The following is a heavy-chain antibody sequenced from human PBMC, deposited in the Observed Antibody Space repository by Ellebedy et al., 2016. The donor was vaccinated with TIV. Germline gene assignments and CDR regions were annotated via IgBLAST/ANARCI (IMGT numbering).Heavy chain of an antibody. CDR2: MNPNSGNT. Sequence: AASVKVSCKASGYTFTSYDIIWVRHPTGQGLEWMGWMNPNSGNTGYAQKFQGRVTMTRNTSISTAYMELSSLRSEDTAVYYCARDGCGGDFCGSEDAFDIWGQGTMVTVSS. J-gene: IGHJ3*02. D-gene: IGHD2-21*02. V-gene: IGHV1-8*01. CDR3: ARDGCGGDFCGSEDAFDI. CDR1: GYTFTSYD.